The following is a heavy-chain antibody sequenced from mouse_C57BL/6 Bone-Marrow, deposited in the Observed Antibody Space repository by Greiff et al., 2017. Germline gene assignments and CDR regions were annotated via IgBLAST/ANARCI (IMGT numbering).Heavy chain of an antibody. V-gene: IGHV1-50*01. Sequence: QVQLQQPGAELVKPGASVKLSCKASGYTFTSYWMQWVKQRPGQGLEWIGEIDPSDSYTNYNQKFKGKATLTVDTSSSTAYMQLSSLTSEESAVYYCAREEITTADYWGQGTTLTVSS. J-gene: IGHJ2*01. CDR1: GYTFTSYW. CDR3: AREEITTADY. D-gene: IGHD1-2*01. CDR2: IDPSDSYT.